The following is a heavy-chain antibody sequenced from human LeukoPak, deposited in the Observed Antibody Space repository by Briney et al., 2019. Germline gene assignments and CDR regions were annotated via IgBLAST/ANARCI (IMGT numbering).Heavy chain of an antibody. J-gene: IGHJ5*02. D-gene: IGHD3-9*01. CDR1: GYTLTELS. CDR3: ARTHYDILTGYYLSGDWFDP. V-gene: IGHV1-24*01. CDR2: FDPEDGET. Sequence: ASVKVSCKVSGYTLTELSMHWVRQAPGKGLEWMEGFDPEDGETIYAQKFQGRVTMTEDTSTDTAYMELSSLRSEDTAVYYCARTHYDILTGYYLSGDWFDPWGQGTLVTVSS.